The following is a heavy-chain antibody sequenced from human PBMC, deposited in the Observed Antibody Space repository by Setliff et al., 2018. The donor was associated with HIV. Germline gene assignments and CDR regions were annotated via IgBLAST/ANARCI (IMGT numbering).Heavy chain of an antibody. CDR1: GFTFSSYS. J-gene: IGHJ6*03. V-gene: IGHV3-33*01. Sequence: PGGSLRLSCAASGFTFSSYSMHWVRQAPGKGLEWVAVIWYDGSNKYYADSVKGRFTISRDNAKNSLYLQMTSLRAEDTAVYYCARDWGVYPNYYYYMDVWGKGTTVTVSS. CDR3: ARDWGVYPNYYYYMDV. CDR2: IWYDGSNK. D-gene: IGHD3-16*01.